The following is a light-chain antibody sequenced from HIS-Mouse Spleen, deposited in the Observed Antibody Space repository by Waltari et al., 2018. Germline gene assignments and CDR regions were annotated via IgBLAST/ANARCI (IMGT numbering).Light chain of an antibody. V-gene: IGLV3-21*02. CDR1: NIGSKS. J-gene: IGLJ2*01. CDR3: QVWDSSSDHPRV. CDR2: DDS. Sequence: SYVLTQPPSVSVAPGQTARITCGGNNIGSKSVHWYQQKPGQAPVLVVYDDSDRPSGIPDRFLGSNSGNTATLTISRVEAGDEADYYCQVWDSSSDHPRVFGGGTKLTVL.